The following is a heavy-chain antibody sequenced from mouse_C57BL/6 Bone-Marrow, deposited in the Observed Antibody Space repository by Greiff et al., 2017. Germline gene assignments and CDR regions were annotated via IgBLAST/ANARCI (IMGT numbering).Heavy chain of an antibody. CDR1: GYTFTSYW. J-gene: IGHJ4*01. V-gene: IGHV1-69*01. Sequence: QVQLQQPGAELMMPGASVKLSCKASGYTFTSYWMHWVKQRPGQGLEWIGEIVPSDSYTNYNQKFKGKSTLTVDKSSSTAYMQLSSLTSEDSAVYYCARKFKGAMDYWGQGTSVTVSS. CDR3: ARKFKGAMDY. CDR2: IVPSDSYT.